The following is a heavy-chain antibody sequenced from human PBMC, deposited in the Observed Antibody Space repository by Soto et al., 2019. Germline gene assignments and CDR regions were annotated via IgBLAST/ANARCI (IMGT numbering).Heavy chain of an antibody. CDR3: AKNGQPPYYYYGLDV. CDR2: ISGYNGDT. Sequence: QGHLVQSGAEVKKPGTSVKVSCKASGYTFTRYGISWVRQAPGQGLEWMGWISGYNGDTNYAQNLQGRVTMTIDTSTSTVYMELRSLTSDDTAVYYCAKNGQPPYYYYGLDVWGQGTTVTVSS. D-gene: IGHD2-8*01. J-gene: IGHJ6*02. V-gene: IGHV1-18*01. CDR1: GYTFTRYG.